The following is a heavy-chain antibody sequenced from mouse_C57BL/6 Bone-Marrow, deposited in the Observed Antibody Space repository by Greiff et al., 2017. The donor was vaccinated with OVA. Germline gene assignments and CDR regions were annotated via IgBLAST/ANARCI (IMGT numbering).Heavy chain of an antibody. J-gene: IGHJ4*01. Sequence: DVKLVESGGGLVQPGGSLKLSCAASGFTFSDYYMYWVRQTPEKRLEWVAYISNGGGSTYYPDTVKGRFTISRDNAKNTLYLQMSRLKSEDTAMYYCARQGGLYYAMDYWGQGTSVTVSS. CDR2: ISNGGGST. CDR3: ARQGGLYYAMDY. CDR1: GFTFSDYY. D-gene: IGHD6-1*01. V-gene: IGHV5-12*01.